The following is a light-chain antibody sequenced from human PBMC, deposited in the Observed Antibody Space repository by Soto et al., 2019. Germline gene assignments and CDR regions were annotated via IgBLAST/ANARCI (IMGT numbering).Light chain of an antibody. J-gene: IGLJ1*01. CDR2: DVS. CDR3: SSYTGISTLLYV. CDR1: SSDVGGYNY. V-gene: IGLV2-14*01. Sequence: QSALTQPASVSGSPGQSITISCTGTSSDVGGYNYVSWYQQHPGKAPKLMIYDVSKRPSGVSNRFAGSKSGNTASLIISGLQAEDAADYYCSSYTGISTLLYVFGTGTKLTVL.